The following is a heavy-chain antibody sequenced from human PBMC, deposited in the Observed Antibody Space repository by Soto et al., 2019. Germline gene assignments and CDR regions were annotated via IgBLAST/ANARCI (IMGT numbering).Heavy chain of an antibody. Sequence: PXETLSLTCTVSGCSISSNCWTWIRQPPGKGLEWIGYVYNSGSTNYNPSLKSRVTISEDTSKSQFSLKVNSMTAADTAVYYCARYRREAVAGYTLDNWGQGILVTVSS. J-gene: IGHJ4*02. CDR1: GCSISSNC. CDR3: ARYRREAVAGYTLDN. V-gene: IGHV4-59*01. CDR2: VYNSGST. D-gene: IGHD6-13*01.